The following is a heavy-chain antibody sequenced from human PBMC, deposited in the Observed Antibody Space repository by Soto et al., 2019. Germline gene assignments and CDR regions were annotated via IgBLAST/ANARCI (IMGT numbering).Heavy chain of an antibody. CDR2: ISGIGGST. CDR3: ARGSSGYISSWYYFDY. J-gene: IGHJ4*02. V-gene: IGHV3-23*01. CDR1: GFTLTDYA. Sequence: PGGSLRLSCAASGFTLTDYALSWVRQAPGKGLEWVATISGIGGSTYLADSVKGRRSISRENSKNTGSLLMNSLRAEDTAVYFCARGSSGYISSWYYFDYWGRGTLVTVSS. D-gene: IGHD6-13*01.